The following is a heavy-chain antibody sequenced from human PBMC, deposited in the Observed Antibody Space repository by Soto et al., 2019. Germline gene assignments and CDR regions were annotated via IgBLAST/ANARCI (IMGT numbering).Heavy chain of an antibody. CDR3: ARDAWYMSSGWPAYYFDY. Sequence: QPGGSLRLSCAASGFTFSSYAMHWVRQAPGKGLEWVAVISYDGSNKYYADSVKGRFTISRDNSKNTLYLQMNSLRAEDTAVYYCARDAWYMSSGWPAYYFDYWGQGTLVTVSS. CDR2: ISYDGSNK. CDR1: GFTFSSYA. D-gene: IGHD6-19*01. J-gene: IGHJ4*02. V-gene: IGHV3-30-3*01.